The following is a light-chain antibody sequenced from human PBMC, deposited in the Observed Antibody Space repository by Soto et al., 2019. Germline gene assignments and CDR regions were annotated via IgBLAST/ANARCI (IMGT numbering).Light chain of an antibody. Sequence: QSALTNPRSVYGAPGQSVTLSCTGTISDVGGYNYVSWYQQPPGTAPKLIMYEVNTRPSGVPDRFSGSKSGSTASLTISGLQAEDEADYYCSLYISGSTYVFGTGTKVTV. CDR3: SLYISGSTYV. CDR1: ISDVGGYNY. J-gene: IGLJ1*01. CDR2: EVN. V-gene: IGLV2-18*01.